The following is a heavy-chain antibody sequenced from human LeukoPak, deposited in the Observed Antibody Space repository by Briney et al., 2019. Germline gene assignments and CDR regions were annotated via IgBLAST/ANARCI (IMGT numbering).Heavy chain of an antibody. CDR2: ISAYNGNT. J-gene: IGHJ3*02. V-gene: IGHV1-18*01. D-gene: IGHD3-3*01. CDR3: AREYYDFWSGYYPPTRGAFDI. CDR1: GYTFTSYG. Sequence: ASVKVSCKASGYTFTSYGISWVRQAPGQGLEWMGWISAYNGNTNYAQKLQGRVTMTTDTSTSTAYMELRSLRSDDTAVYYCAREYYDFWSGYYPPTRGAFDIWGQGTMVTVSS.